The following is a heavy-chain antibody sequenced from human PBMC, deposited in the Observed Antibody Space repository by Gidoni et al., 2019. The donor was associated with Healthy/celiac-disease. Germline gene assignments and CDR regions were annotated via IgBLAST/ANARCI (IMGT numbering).Heavy chain of an antibody. V-gene: IGHV3-48*02. J-gene: IGHJ6*03. CDR3: ARDSSSWSPYYYYYMDV. D-gene: IGHD6-13*01. CDR2: ISSSSRTI. CDR1: GFTFSSSR. Sequence: EVQRVESGGGLVQPGGSLRLSCAASGFTFSSSRMNWVRQAPGQGLEWVSYISSSSRTIYYADSVKGRFTISRDNAKNSLYLQMNSLRDEDTAVYYCARDSSSWSPYYYYYMDVWGKGTTVTVSS.